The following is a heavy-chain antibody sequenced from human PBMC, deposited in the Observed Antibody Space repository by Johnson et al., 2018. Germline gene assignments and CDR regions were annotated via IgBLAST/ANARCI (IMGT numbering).Heavy chain of an antibody. CDR1: GGTFSSYA. J-gene: IGHJ6*02. CDR3: ARVSYGDYLGYYDGMDV. Sequence: QVQLVESGAEVKKPGSSVKVSCKASGGTFSSYAISWVRQAPGQGLEWMGGIIPIFGTANYAQKFQGRVTITADESTSTAYMELSSLRSEDTAVYYCARVSYGDYLGYYDGMDVWGQGTTVTVSS. D-gene: IGHD4-17*01. V-gene: IGHV1-69*01. CDR2: IIPIFGTA.